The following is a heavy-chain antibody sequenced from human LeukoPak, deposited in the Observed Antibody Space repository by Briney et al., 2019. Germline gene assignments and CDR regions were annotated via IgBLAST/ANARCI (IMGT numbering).Heavy chain of an antibody. CDR1: GYRFTSSW. CDR3: ARRSSSVGDY. J-gene: IGHJ4*02. CDR2: IYPGDSDT. D-gene: IGHD6-13*01. V-gene: IGHV5-51*01. Sequence: LGESLKISCKGSGYRFTSSWIGWVRQMPVKGLEWMGIIYPGDSDTRYSPSFQGQVTISADKSISTAYLQWSSLKASDTAMYYCARRSSSVGDYWGQGTLVTVSS.